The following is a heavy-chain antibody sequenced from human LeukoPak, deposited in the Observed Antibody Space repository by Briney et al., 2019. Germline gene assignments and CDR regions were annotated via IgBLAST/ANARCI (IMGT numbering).Heavy chain of an antibody. CDR3: ARDGFYCSGGSCYSDY. J-gene: IGHJ4*02. V-gene: IGHV3-7*01. Sequence: PGGSLRLSCAASGFTFSSYWMSWVRKAPGKGLEWVANIKQDGSEKYYVDSVKGRFTISRDNAKNSLYLQMNSLRAEDTAVYYCARDGFYCSGGSCYSDYWGQGTLVTVSS. CDR1: GFTFSSYW. D-gene: IGHD2-15*01. CDR2: IKQDGSEK.